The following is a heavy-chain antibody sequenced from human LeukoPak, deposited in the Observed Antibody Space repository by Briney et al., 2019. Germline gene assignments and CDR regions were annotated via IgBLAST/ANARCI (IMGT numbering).Heavy chain of an antibody. D-gene: IGHD3-22*01. Sequence: SETLSLTCTVSGGSISSSSYYWGWIRQPPGKGLEWIGSIYYSGSTYYNPSLKSRVTISVDTSKNQFSLKLSSVTAADTAVYYCARKISPTSFYYDSSGYFNWGQGTLVTVSS. CDR1: GGSISSSSYY. CDR3: ARKISPTSFYYDSSGYFN. V-gene: IGHV4-39*07. CDR2: IYYSGST. J-gene: IGHJ4*02.